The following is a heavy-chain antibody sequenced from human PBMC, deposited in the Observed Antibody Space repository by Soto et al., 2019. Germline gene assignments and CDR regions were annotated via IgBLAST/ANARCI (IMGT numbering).Heavy chain of an antibody. CDR3: ARGGHIAVVTASFDS. CDR1: GYTFNTYY. V-gene: IGHV1-46*02. CDR2: IHPSGGGT. Sequence: ASVKVSCKPSGYTFNTYYLHWLRQAPGQALEWMGVIHPSGGGTTYAQKFLGRVTVTRDTSTTTVFMELSSLRSDDTAVYYCARGGHIAVVTASFDSWRQGTLGTFS. D-gene: IGHD2-21*02. J-gene: IGHJ4*02.